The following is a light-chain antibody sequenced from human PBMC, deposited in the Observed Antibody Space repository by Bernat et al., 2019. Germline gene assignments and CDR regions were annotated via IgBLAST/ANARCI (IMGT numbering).Light chain of an antibody. CDR2: STE. CDR1: SGAVSKNYY. V-gene: IGLV8-61*01. Sequence: QTVVTQEPSFSVSPGGTVTLTCGLRSGAVSKNYYPSWYQQTPGQAPRTLIYSTEARSSGVPSRFSGSILGNKAALTITGAQADDESDYYCVLYMGDGIWVFGGGTKLTVL. CDR3: VLYMGDGIWV. J-gene: IGLJ3*02.